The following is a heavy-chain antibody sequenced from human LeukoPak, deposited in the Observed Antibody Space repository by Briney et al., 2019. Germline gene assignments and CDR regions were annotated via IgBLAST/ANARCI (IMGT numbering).Heavy chain of an antibody. CDR1: GFTFSSYG. D-gene: IGHD6-19*01. J-gene: IGHJ3*02. CDR3: AKDAAVANHAFDI. V-gene: IGHV3-30*18. CDR2: ISYDGSNK. Sequence: GGSLRLSCAASGFTFSSYGMHWVRQAPGKGLEWVAVISYDGSNKYYADSVKGRFTISRDNSKNTLYLQMNSLRAEDTAVYYCAKDAAVANHAFDIWGQGTMVTVSS.